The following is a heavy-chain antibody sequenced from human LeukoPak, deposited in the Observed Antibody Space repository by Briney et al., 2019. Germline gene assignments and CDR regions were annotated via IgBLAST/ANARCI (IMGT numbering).Heavy chain of an antibody. Sequence: SETLSLTCTVSGGSISSYYWSWIRQPPGKGLEWIGYIFYSGSTNYNPSLKSRVTISVDTSKNQFSLNLSSVTAADTAVYYCARGARGSYSYWGQGTLVIVPS. D-gene: IGHD1-26*01. V-gene: IGHV4-59*08. CDR2: IFYSGST. CDR3: ARGARGSYSY. CDR1: GGSISSYY. J-gene: IGHJ4*02.